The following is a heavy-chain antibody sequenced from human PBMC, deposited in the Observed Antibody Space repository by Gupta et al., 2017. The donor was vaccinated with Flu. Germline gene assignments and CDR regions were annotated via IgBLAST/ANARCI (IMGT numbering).Heavy chain of an antibody. CDR2: ISWNSGTI. J-gene: IGHJ4*02. Sequence: RKAPGKGLEWVSSISWNSGTIAYADSVKGRFTISRDNAKNSLYLQMNSLRAEDTALYFCAKDSLSSSWALFDYWGQGTLVTVSS. D-gene: IGHD6-13*01. V-gene: IGHV3-9*01. CDR3: AKDSLSSSWALFDY.